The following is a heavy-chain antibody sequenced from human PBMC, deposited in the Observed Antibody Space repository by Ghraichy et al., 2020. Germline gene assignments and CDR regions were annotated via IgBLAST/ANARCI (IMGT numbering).Heavy chain of an antibody. CDR3: ARAPVLMVYAMNY. D-gene: IGHD2-8*01. Sequence: SETLSLTCTVSGGSISSSSYYWGWIRQPPGKGLEWIGSIYYSGSTYYNPSLKSRVTISVDTSKNQFSLKLSSVTAADTAVYYCARAPVLMVYAMNYWGQGTLVTVSS. CDR1: GGSISSSSYY. J-gene: IGHJ4*02. V-gene: IGHV4-39*01. CDR2: IYYSGST.